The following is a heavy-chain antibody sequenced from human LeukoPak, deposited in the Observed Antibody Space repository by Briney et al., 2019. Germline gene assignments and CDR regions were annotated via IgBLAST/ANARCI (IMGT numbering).Heavy chain of an antibody. CDR3: ATGIRPPSYSNYVSIGYYYMDV. D-gene: IGHD4-11*01. CDR2: IIPIFGTA. CDR1: GGTFSSYA. J-gene: IGHJ6*03. Sequence: SVKVSCKASGGTFSSYAISWVRQAPGQGLEWMGGIIPIFGTANYAQKFQGRVTITTDESTSTAYMELSSLRPEDTAVYYCATGIRPPSYSNYVSIGYYYMDVWGKGTTVTVSS. V-gene: IGHV1-69*05.